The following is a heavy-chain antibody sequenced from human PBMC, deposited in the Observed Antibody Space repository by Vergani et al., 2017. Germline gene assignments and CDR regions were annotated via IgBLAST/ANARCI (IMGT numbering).Heavy chain of an antibody. J-gene: IGHJ4*02. D-gene: IGHD3-22*01. Sequence: EVQLVESGGGLVQPGGSLRLSCAASGFTFSSYSMNWVRQAPGKGLEWVSYISSSSSTIYYADSVKGRFTISRDNAKNSLYLQMNSLRDEDTAVYYCARDSPLEKYYDRSVHLPGGYWSKGTLVNVSS. CDR2: ISSSSSTI. CDR3: ARDSPLEKYYDRSVHLPGGY. V-gene: IGHV3-48*02. CDR1: GFTFSSYS.